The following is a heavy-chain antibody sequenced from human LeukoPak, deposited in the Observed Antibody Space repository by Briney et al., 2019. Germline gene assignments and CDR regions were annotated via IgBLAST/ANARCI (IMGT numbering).Heavy chain of an antibody. CDR2: ISGTSGST. D-gene: IGHD6-13*01. CDR3: AKGLTGGEYSSSWFDY. Sequence: PGGSLRLSCAASGFIFSSYAMSWVPQAPGKGLEWVSVISGTSGSTYYADSVKGRFTISRDNSKNTLYLEMNSLRAEDTAVYYCAKGLTGGEYSSSWFDYWGQGTLVTVSS. CDR1: GFIFSSYA. J-gene: IGHJ4*02. V-gene: IGHV3-23*01.